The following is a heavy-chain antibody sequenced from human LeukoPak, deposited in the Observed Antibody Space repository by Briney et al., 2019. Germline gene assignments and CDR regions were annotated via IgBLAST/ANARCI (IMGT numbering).Heavy chain of an antibody. CDR2: IIPIFGTA. CDR1: GGTFSSYA. CDR3: ARYCSSTSCYVMDAFDI. D-gene: IGHD2-2*01. Sequence: ASVKVSCKASGGTFSSYAISWVRQAPGQGLEWMGGIIPIFGTANYAQKFQGRVTITADESTSTAYMELSSLRSEDTAVYYCARYCSSTSCYVMDAFDIWGQGTMVTVSS. V-gene: IGHV1-69*13. J-gene: IGHJ3*02.